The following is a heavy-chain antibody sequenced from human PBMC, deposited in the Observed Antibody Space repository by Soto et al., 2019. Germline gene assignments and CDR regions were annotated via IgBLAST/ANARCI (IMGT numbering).Heavy chain of an antibody. J-gene: IGHJ5*02. Sequence: PGGSLRLSCAASGFTFSSYAMHWVRQAPGKGLEWVSAISYDGSNKYYADSVKGRFTISRDNSKNTLYLQMNSLRAEDTAVYYCARDLNDYGANWFDPWGQGTLVTVSS. D-gene: IGHD4-17*01. V-gene: IGHV3-30-3*01. CDR1: GFTFSSYA. CDR3: ARDLNDYGANWFDP. CDR2: ISYDGSNK.